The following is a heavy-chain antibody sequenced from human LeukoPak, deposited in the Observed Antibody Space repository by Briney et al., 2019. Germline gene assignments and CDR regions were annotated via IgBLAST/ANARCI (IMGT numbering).Heavy chain of an antibody. J-gene: IGHJ4*02. Sequence: GGSLRLSCEASGLSFRSYGMSWVRQAPGKGLEWVSGISGSGDNTYYTDSVKGRFTISRDNSKNTLYLQMNSPRVEDTAVYYCAKCWTSDGVCLDFDHWGQGALVTVSS. CDR2: ISGSGDNT. D-gene: IGHD2-8*01. CDR1: GLSFRSYG. CDR3: AKCWTSDGVCLDFDH. V-gene: IGHV3-23*01.